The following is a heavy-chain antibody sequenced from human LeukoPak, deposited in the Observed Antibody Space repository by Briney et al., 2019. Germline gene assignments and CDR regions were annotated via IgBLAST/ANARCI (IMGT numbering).Heavy chain of an antibody. CDR1: GGSISSGSYY. J-gene: IGHJ4*02. Sequence: ASQTLSLTCTVSGGSISSGSYYWSWIRQPAGKGLEWIGRIYTSGSTNYNPSLKSRVSMSVDTSKNQFSLKLSSVTAADTAVYYCARDGTGYTSGWYPFDYWGQGTLVTVSS. V-gene: IGHV4-61*02. D-gene: IGHD6-19*01. CDR3: ARDGTGYTSGWYPFDY. CDR2: IYTSGST.